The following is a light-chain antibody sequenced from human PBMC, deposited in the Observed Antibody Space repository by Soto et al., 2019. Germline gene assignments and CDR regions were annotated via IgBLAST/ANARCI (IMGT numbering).Light chain of an antibody. J-gene: IGKJ3*01. CDR2: GAS. V-gene: IGKV3-20*01. Sequence: EIVLTQSPGTLSLSPGERATLSCRASQSVTSSYLAWYQQKPGQAPRLLIYGASSRATGIPDTFSGSGSGTDFPLTISRLEPEDFAVYYCQQFGSSLVTFGPGTKVDIK. CDR1: QSVTSSY. CDR3: QQFGSSLVT.